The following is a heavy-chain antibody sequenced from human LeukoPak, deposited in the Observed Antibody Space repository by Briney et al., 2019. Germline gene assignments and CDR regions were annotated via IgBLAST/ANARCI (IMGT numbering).Heavy chain of an antibody. Sequence: PGGPLRLSCAASGFTFSSYSMNWVRQAPGKGLEWVSSISSSSSYIYYADSVKGRFTISRDNAKNSLYLQMNSLRAEDTAVYYCARDRGGSGWSKDYYGMDVWGQGTTVTVSS. CDR3: ARDRGGSGWSKDYYGMDV. D-gene: IGHD6-19*01. J-gene: IGHJ6*02. CDR2: ISSSSSYI. CDR1: GFTFSSYS. V-gene: IGHV3-21*01.